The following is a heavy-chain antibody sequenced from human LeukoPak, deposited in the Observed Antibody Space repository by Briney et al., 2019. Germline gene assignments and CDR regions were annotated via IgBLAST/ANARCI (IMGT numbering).Heavy chain of an antibody. Sequence: GASVKVPCKASGYTFTSYYLHWVRQAPGQGLEWMGIINPSAGSTSYAQKFQGRVTLTRDMSTSTVYMEVSSLRSEDTAVYYCARDLRFGELSFLPFDYWGQGTLVTVSS. CDR3: ARDLRFGELSFLPFDY. J-gene: IGHJ4*02. CDR2: INPSAGST. D-gene: IGHD3-10*01. V-gene: IGHV1-46*01. CDR1: GYTFTSYY.